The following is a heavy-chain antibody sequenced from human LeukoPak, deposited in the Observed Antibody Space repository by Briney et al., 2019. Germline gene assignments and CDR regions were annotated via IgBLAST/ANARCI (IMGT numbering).Heavy chain of an antibody. D-gene: IGHD1-26*01. Sequence: PGGSLRLSCAASGFIFSSYAMSWVRQAPGKGLEWVSSISGSGDNTYYADSVRGRFTISRDNSKNTLYLQIYNLRAEDAAIYYCAKDLALYTGPYTGSYYSPIDYWGQGTLVTVSS. J-gene: IGHJ4*02. CDR3: AKDLALYTGPYTGSYYSPIDY. CDR1: GFIFSSYA. CDR2: ISGSGDNT. V-gene: IGHV3-23*01.